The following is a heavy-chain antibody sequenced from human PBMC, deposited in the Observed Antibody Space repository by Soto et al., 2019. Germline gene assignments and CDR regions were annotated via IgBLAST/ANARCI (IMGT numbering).Heavy chain of an antibody. CDR1: GGSISSTTYY. J-gene: IGHJ4*02. V-gene: IGHV4-39*01. CDR3: ARRIAATGQTFDY. Sequence: SQTLSLTCTVSGGSISSTTYYWGWIRQSPGKGLEWIGNIYYSGSTYYNPSLKSRVTISVDTSKNQFSLKLSSVTAADTAVYYCARRIAATGQTFDYWGQGTLVTVSS. D-gene: IGHD6-13*01. CDR2: IYYSGST.